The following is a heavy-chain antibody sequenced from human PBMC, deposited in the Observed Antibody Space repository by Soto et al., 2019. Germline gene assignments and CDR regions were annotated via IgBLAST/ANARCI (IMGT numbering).Heavy chain of an antibody. J-gene: IGHJ6*02. CDR3: AKDIDSSSNRYYYYYGMDV. CDR1: GFTLDDYA. D-gene: IGHD6-13*01. CDR2: ISWNSGSI. V-gene: IGHV3-9*01. Sequence: GGSLRLSRAASGFTLDDYAMHLFRQAPGKGLEWVAGISWNSGSIGYADSVKGRFTISRDNAKNSLYLQMNSLRAEDTALYYCAKDIDSSSNRYYYYYGMDVWGQGTTVTVSS.